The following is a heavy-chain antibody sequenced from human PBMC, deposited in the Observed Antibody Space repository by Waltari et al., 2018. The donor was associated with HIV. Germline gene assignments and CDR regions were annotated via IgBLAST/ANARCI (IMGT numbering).Heavy chain of an antibody. V-gene: IGHV4-38-2*02. Sequence: QVQLQESGPGLVKPSETLSLNCAVSGYSISRGYFWGWNRQPPGKALEWIGSMFHNGSTYYNPSLKSRVTISVDTSKNQFSLKLSSVTSADTAIYYCAREWGTLMVAWFDPWGQGTLVTVSS. D-gene: IGHD3-10*01. CDR2: MFHNGST. J-gene: IGHJ5*02. CDR3: AREWGTLMVAWFDP. CDR1: GYSISRGYF.